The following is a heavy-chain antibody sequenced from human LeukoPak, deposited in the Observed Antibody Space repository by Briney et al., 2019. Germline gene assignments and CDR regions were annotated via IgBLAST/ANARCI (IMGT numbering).Heavy chain of an antibody. J-gene: IGHJ4*02. CDR1: GFTVSSNY. D-gene: IGHD5-18*01. CDR3: ARAQMDTAMVPFDY. V-gene: IGHV3-66*01. CDR2: TYSGGYT. Sequence: GGSLRLSCAASGFTVSSNYMSWVRQAPGKGLEWVSVTYSGGYTYYADSVKGRFAVSRDNSKNTLYLQMNSLRAEDTAVYYCARAQMDTAMVPFDYWGQGTLVTVSS.